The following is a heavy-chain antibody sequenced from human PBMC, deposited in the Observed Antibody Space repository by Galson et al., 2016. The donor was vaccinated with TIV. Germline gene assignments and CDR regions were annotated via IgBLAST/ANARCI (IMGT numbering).Heavy chain of an antibody. CDR2: FIPIINKV. Sequence: SVKVSCKVSGGTFSSYPFSWVRQAPGQGLEWMGRFIPIINKVDYTQKFQGRVTIIADKSTNTVYMELSNLRSEDTAVYYCAAEGEAGYDERSDAFNIWGQGTLVSVSS. CDR3: AAEGEAGYDERSDAFNI. D-gene: IGHD5-12*01. V-gene: IGHV1-69*02. J-gene: IGHJ3*02. CDR1: GGTFSSYP.